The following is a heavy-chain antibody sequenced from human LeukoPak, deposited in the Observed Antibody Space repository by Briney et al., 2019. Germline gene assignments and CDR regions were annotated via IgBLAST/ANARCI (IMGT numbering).Heavy chain of an antibody. CDR3: ARGGRNDFWSGYGYNWFDP. D-gene: IGHD3-3*01. CDR1: GYTFTGYY. CDR2: INPNSGGT. V-gene: IGHV1-2*02. J-gene: IGHJ5*02. Sequence: ASVKVSCKASGYTFTGYYMHWVRQAPGQGLEWMGWINPNSGGTNYAQKFQGRVTMTRDTSISTAYMELSRLRSDDTAVYYCARGGRNDFWSGYGYNWFDPWGQGTLVTVSS.